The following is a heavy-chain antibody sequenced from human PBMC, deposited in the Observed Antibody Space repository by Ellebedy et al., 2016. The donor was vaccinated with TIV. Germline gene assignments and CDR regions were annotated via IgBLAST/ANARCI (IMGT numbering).Heavy chain of an antibody. CDR1: GGSFSGYY. CDR2: INHSGST. J-gene: IGHJ6*02. CDR3: ARSVRGVIKDYDYYYGMDV. Sequence: MPSETLSLPCAVYGGSFSGYYWSWIRQPPGKGLEWIGEINHSGSTNYNPSLKSRVTISVDTSKNQFSLKLSSVTAADTAVYYCARSVRGVIKDYDYYYGMDVWGQGTTVTVSS. D-gene: IGHD3-10*01. V-gene: IGHV4-34*01.